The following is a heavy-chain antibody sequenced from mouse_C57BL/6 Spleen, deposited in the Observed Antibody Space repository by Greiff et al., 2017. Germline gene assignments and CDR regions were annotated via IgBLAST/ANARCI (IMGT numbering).Heavy chain of an antibody. CDR1: GYPFPGYW. Sequence: QVQLQQPGAELMKPGASVKLSCKATGYPFPGYWLEWVKQRPGHGLEWIGEFFPGGGSTNYNEKFKGKATFTAETSSNTAYMQLSSLTTEDSAIYYCAREGLVRQGAMDYWGQGTSVTVAS. J-gene: IGHJ4*01. CDR3: AREGLVRQGAMDY. D-gene: IGHD2-14*01. V-gene: IGHV1-9*01. CDR2: FFPGGGST.